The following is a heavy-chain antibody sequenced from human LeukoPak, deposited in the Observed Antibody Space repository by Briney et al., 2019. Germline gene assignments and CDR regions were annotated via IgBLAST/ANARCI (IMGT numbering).Heavy chain of an antibody. J-gene: IGHJ6*02. D-gene: IGHD6-19*01. V-gene: IGHV3-7*03. CDR1: GFSFSSYW. Sequence: GGSLRLSCAASGFSFSSYWMNWVRRAPGKGLEWLANIKEDGSKTYYLDSVKGRFTISRDNAKNSLYLQMDGLRVEDTAVYYCAQDPGRQYSSIADVWGQGTTVTVSS. CDR2: IKEDGSKT. CDR3: AQDPGRQYSSIADV.